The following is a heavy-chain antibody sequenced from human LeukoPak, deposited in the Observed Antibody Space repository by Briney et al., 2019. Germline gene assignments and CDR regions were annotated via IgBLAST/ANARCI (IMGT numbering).Heavy chain of an antibody. CDR1: GFTVSSNY. D-gene: IGHD3-22*01. Sequence: GGSLRLSCAASGFTVSSNYMSWVRQAPGKGLEWVSVIYSGGSTYYADSVKGRFTISRDNSKNTLYLQMDSLRAEDAAVYYCARMNYYDSSGYPLYYFDYWGQGTLVTVSS. J-gene: IGHJ4*02. CDR2: IYSGGST. CDR3: ARMNYYDSSGYPLYYFDY. V-gene: IGHV3-66*01.